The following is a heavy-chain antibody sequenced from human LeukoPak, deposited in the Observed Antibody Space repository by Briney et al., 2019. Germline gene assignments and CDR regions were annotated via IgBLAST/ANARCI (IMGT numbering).Heavy chain of an antibody. J-gene: IGHJ4*02. CDR1: GFTFDDYS. CDR2: ISWNSGSA. V-gene: IGHV3-9*01. D-gene: IGHD5-12*01. Sequence: GRSLRLSCAASGFTFDDYSMHWLRQAPGKGLEWVSGISWNSGSAGYADSVKGRFTISRDSAKNSLYLQMNSLRTEDTALYYCAKDRTYSAYAALDYWGQGTLVTVSS. CDR3: AKDRTYSAYAALDY.